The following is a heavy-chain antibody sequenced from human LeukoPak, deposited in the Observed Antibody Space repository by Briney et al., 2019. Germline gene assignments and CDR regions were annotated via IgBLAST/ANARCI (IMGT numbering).Heavy chain of an antibody. Sequence: SQTLSLTCAISGDSVSSNSAAWNWITQSPSRGLEWLGRTYYRSKWYNDYAVSVKSRITINPDTSKNQFSLQLNSVTPEDTAVYYCVISSGYYENWFDPWGQGTLVTVSS. V-gene: IGHV6-1*01. CDR1: GDSVSSNSAA. CDR2: TYYRSKWYN. CDR3: VISSGYYENWFDP. J-gene: IGHJ5*02. D-gene: IGHD6-19*01.